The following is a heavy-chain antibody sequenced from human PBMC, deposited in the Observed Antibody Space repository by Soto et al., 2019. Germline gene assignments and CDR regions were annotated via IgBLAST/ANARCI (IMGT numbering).Heavy chain of an antibody. Sequence: SQTLSLTCSLSWDSFSENSAACNWIRHSPSRGLEWLGRTYYRSRWYNDYAVSVKSRITVTPDTSKNQFSLHLNSVTPEDTDVYYCEREFPYYVSSDSYLDPCGQGTLVPVYS. D-gene: IGHD3-16*01. V-gene: IGHV6-1*01. CDR1: WDSFSENSAA. J-gene: IGHJ5*02. CDR2: TYYRSRWYN. CDR3: EREFPYYVSSDSYLDP.